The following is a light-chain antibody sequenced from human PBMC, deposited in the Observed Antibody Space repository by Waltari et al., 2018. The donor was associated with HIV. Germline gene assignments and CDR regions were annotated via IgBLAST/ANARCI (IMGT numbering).Light chain of an antibody. CDR2: GNS. CDR3: QSYDSSLSNWV. CDR1: SSNIGAGYD. V-gene: IGLV1-40*01. Sequence: QSVLTQPPSVSGAPGQRVTISCTGSSSNIGAGYDVHWYQQLPGTAPKLLIYGNSNRPSGVPDRFSGSKSGTSASLAITGLQPDDETDYDCQSYDSSLSNWVFGGGTKVTVL. J-gene: IGLJ3*02.